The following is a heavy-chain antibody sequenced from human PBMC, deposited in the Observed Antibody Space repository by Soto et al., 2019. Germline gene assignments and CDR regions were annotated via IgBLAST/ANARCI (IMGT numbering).Heavy chain of an antibody. CDR1: GGSISSSSYY. CDR2: IYYSGST. Sequence: QLQLQESGPGLVKPSETLSLTCTVSGGSISSSSYYWGWIRQPPGKGLEWIGSIYYSGSTYYNPSLKRRVTISVDTSKNQFSLKLSSVTAADTAVYYCARGRGITIFGVVINWFDPWGQGTLVTVSS. J-gene: IGHJ5*02. CDR3: ARGRGITIFGVVINWFDP. D-gene: IGHD3-3*01. V-gene: IGHV4-39*01.